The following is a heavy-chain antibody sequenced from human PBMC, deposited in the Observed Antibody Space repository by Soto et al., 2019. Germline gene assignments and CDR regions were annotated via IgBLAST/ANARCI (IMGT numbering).Heavy chain of an antibody. CDR3: AKELRFLDTYGMDV. J-gene: IGHJ6*02. CDR2: IRGSGGST. CDR1: GFTFSSYA. D-gene: IGHD3-3*01. V-gene: IGHV3-23*01. Sequence: EVQLLESGGGLVQPGGSLRLSCAASGFTFSSYAMSWVRQAPGKGLEWVSAIRGSGGSTYYADSVKGRFTIARDNSKNTLYLQMNSLRAEDTAVYYCAKELRFLDTYGMDVWGQGTTVTVSS.